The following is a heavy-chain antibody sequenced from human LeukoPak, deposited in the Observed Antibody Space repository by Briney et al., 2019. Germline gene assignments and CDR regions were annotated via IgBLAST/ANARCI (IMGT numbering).Heavy chain of an antibody. CDR1: GGTFSSYA. CDR2: IIPIFGTA. J-gene: IGHJ4*02. CDR3: AREYYYGSGSYYDNY. D-gene: IGHD3-10*01. V-gene: IGHV1-69*05. Sequence: SVKVSCKASGGTFSSYAISWVRQAPGQGLEWMGGIIPIFGTANYAQKFQGRVTITTDESTSTAYMELSSLRSEDTAVYYCAREYYYGSGSYYDNYWGQGNLVTVSS.